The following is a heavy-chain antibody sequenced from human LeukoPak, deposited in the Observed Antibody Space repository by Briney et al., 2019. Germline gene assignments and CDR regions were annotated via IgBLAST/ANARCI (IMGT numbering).Heavy chain of an antibody. V-gene: IGHV4-39*07. Sequence: NPSETLSLTCNVSGGSIKSSSYHWGWIRQPPWKGLEWIGEINHSGSTNYNPSLKSRVTISVDTSKNQFSLKLSSVTAADTAVYYCARGRLSIVVVVAAWFDPWGRGTLVTVSS. CDR2: INHSGST. CDR1: GGSIKSSSYH. CDR3: ARGRLSIVVVVAAWFDP. J-gene: IGHJ5*02. D-gene: IGHD2-15*01.